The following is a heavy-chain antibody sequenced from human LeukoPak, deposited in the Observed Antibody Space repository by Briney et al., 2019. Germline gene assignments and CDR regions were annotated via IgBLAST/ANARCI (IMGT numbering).Heavy chain of an antibody. V-gene: IGHV1-46*01. J-gene: IGHJ3*02. CDR2: INPSGGST. CDR1: GYTFTSYY. CDR3: ARGQGGRGYFPSPFDI. D-gene: IGHD2/OR15-2a*01. Sequence: ASVKVSCKASGYTFTSYYMHWVRQAPGQGLEWMGIINPSGGSTSYAQKFQGRVTMTRDTSTSTVYMELSSLRSEDTAVYYCARGQGGRGYFPSPFDIWGQGTMVTVSS.